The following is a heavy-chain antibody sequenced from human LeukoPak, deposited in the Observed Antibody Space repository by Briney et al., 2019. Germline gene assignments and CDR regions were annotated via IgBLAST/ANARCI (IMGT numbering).Heavy chain of an antibody. CDR3: ARVTPNGSGFPYWYFDL. V-gene: IGHV4-30-4*02. Sequence: SETLSLTCTVSGGSIRSGDYYWSWIRQPPGKGLEWIGYIYYSGSTYYNPSLKSRVTISVDTSKNQFSLKLSSVTAADTAVYYCARVTPNGSGFPYWYFDLWGRGTLVTVSS. CDR2: IYYSGST. J-gene: IGHJ2*01. CDR1: GGSIRSGDYY. D-gene: IGHD3-22*01.